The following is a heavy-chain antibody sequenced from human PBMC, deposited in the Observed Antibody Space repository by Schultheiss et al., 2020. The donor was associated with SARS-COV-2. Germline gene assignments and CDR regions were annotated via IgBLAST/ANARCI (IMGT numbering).Heavy chain of an antibody. CDR3: TSVSAAGTSPFDY. CDR2: IRSKGNSYAT. V-gene: IGHV3-73*01. CDR1: GFTFSGSA. J-gene: IGHJ4*02. Sequence: GESLKISCAASGFTFSGSAMHWVRQASGKGLEWVGRIRSKGNSYATAYAASVKGRFTISRDDSKNTAYLQMNSLKTEDTAVYYCTSVSAAGTSPFDYWGQGTLVTVSS. D-gene: IGHD6-13*01.